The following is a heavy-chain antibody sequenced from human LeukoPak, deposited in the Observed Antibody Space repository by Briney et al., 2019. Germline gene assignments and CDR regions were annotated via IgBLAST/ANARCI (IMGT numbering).Heavy chain of an antibody. CDR3: VREGATAALDI. CDR1: GFTLGPYW. D-gene: IGHD5-24*01. Sequence: GGSLRLSCAASGFTLGPYWMHWVRQAPGKGLVWVSGITSDGSRTTCADSVRGRFTIPRDNAKNTLSLQMDSLRVEDTAVYYCVREGATAALDIWGQGTMVTVSS. V-gene: IGHV3-74*01. J-gene: IGHJ3*02. CDR2: ITSDGSRT.